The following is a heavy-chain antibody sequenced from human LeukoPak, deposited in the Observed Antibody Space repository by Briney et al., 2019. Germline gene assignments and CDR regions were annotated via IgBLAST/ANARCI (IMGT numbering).Heavy chain of an antibody. CDR1: GGTFSSYA. J-gene: IGHJ2*01. V-gene: IGHV1-69*06. CDR3: ARGYLYMRYFDL. D-gene: IGHD1-26*01. CDR2: IIPIFGTA. Sequence: ASVKVSCKASGGTFSSYAISWVRQAPGQGLEWMGGIIPIFGTANYAQKFQGRVTITADKSTSTAYMELSSLRSEDTAVYYCARGYLYMRYFDLWGRGTLVTVSS.